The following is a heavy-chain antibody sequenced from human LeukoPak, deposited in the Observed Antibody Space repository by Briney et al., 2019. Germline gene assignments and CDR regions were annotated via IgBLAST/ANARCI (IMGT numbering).Heavy chain of an antibody. Sequence: PSETLSLTCALYGRPFSGYYWSWIRQPPGKGLEWIGEINHSGSTIYNPSLKSRVTLSVLISKSQFSLNLSSVTAADTAVYYCDRWAQPVWGSYRYTSRPFFDYWGQGTLVTVSS. V-gene: IGHV4-34*01. D-gene: IGHD3-16*02. CDR3: DRWAQPVWGSYRYTSRPFFDY. CDR2: INHSGST. CDR1: GRPFSGYY. J-gene: IGHJ4*02.